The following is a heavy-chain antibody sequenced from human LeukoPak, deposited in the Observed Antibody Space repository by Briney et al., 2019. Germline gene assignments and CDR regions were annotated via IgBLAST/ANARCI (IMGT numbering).Heavy chain of an antibody. CDR3: AKDLTLNNGNYGPLYYYYGMDV. V-gene: IGHV3-9*02. D-gene: IGHD4-17*01. CDR1: GFISDDYA. Sequence: GRSLRLSCAASGFISDDYAMHWVRQVPGKGLEWVSGISWNSGTIDYADSVKGRFTISRDNAKNSLYLQMNSLRAEDTALYYCAKDLTLNNGNYGPLYYYYGMDVWGQGTTVIVSS. J-gene: IGHJ6*02. CDR2: ISWNSGTI.